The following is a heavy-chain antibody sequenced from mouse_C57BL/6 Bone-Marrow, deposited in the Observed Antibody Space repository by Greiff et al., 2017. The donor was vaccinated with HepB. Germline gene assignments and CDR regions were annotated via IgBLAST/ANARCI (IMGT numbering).Heavy chain of an antibody. V-gene: IGHV15-2*01. D-gene: IGHD1-1*01. Sequence: VQLQQSGSELRSPGSSVKLSCKDFDSEVFPIAYMSWVRQKPGHGFEWIGGILPSIGRTIYGEKFEDKATLDADTLSNTAYLELNSLTSEDSAIYYCARKGYYYGSSFAMDYWGQGTSVTVSS. CDR1: DSEVFPIAY. CDR2: ILPSIGRT. J-gene: IGHJ4*01. CDR3: ARKGYYYGSSFAMDY.